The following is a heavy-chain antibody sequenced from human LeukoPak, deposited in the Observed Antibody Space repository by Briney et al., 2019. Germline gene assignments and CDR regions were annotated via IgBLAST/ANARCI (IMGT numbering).Heavy chain of an antibody. CDR1: GGTFSSYA. CDR2: IIPILGIA. J-gene: IGHJ5*02. D-gene: IGHD4-23*01. V-gene: IGHV1-69*04. CDR3: ARVKDYGGWFDP. Sequence: SVKVSCKASGGTFSSYAISWVRQAPGQGLEWMERIIPILGIANYAQKFQGRVTITADKSTSTAYMELSSLRSEDTAVYYCARVKDYGGWFDPWGQGTLVTVSS.